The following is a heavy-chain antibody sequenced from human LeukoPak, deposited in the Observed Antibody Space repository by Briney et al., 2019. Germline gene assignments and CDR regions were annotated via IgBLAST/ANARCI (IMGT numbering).Heavy chain of an antibody. CDR2: IYSGGST. V-gene: IGHV3-66*01. J-gene: IGHJ4*02. Sequence: PGGSLRLSCAASGFTVSSDYMSWVRQAPGKGLEWVSVIYSGGSTYYADSVKGRFTISRDNSKNTLYLQMNSPRAEDTAVYYCARVGEVSSGWYYNYWGQGTLVTVSS. D-gene: IGHD6-19*01. CDR3: ARVGEVSSGWYYNY. CDR1: GFTVSSDY.